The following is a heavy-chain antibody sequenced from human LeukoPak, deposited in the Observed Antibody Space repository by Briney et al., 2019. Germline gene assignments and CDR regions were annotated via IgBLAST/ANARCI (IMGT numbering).Heavy chain of an antibody. CDR1: GFTFSSYG. CDR2: IRYDGSNK. Sequence: GGSLRLSCAASGFTFSSYGMHWVRQAPGKGLEWVAFIRYDGSNKYYADSVKGRFTISRDNSKNTLYLQMNSLRAEDTAVYYCAKGGRWFGADNWFDPWGQGTLVTVSS. V-gene: IGHV3-30*02. CDR3: AKGGRWFGADNWFDP. J-gene: IGHJ5*02. D-gene: IGHD3-10*01.